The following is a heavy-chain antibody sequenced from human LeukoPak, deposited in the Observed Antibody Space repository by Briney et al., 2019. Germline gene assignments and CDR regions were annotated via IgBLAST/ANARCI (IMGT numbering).Heavy chain of an antibody. V-gene: IGHV1-46*01. J-gene: IGHJ6*03. CDR3: ARDSATVLLPYYYYMDV. CDR2: INPSDGST. CDR1: GYTFTNYY. D-gene: IGHD4-17*01. Sequence: ASVKVSCKASGYTFTNYYIHWVRQAPGQGLEWMGIINPSDGSTSYAQNFQGRVTMTRDTSTSTVYMELSSLRSDGTAVYYCARDSATVLLPYYYYMDVWGKGTTVTVSS.